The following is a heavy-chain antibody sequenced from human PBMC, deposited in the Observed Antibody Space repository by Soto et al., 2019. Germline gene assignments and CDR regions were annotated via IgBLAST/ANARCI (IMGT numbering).Heavy chain of an antibody. CDR3: VSEYDNTLGNRADS. J-gene: IGHJ5*02. V-gene: IGHV4-59*01. Sequence: AETLSLTCTVSGASMRSYYWTWIRQPPGKGLEWIGYAYHTGFTKYNLSLKSRVTVSLDTSQNQFSLNLYSVTAADTAIYYCVSEYDNTLGNRADSWGPGILVTVPS. CDR2: AYHTGFT. CDR1: GASMRSYY. D-gene: IGHD3-16*01.